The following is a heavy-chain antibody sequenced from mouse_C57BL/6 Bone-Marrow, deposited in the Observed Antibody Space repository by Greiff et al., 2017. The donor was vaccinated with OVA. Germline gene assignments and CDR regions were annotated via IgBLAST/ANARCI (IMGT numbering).Heavy chain of an antibody. D-gene: IGHD2-5*01. CDR2: IWTGGGT. CDR1: GFSLTSYA. Sequence: VKLMESGPGLVAPSQSLSITCTVSGFSLTSYAISWVRQPPGKGLEWLGVIWTGGGTNYKSALKSRLSISKDNSKSQVFLKMNSLQTDDTARYYCARNWAYYSNYGFAYWGQGTLVTVSA. J-gene: IGHJ3*01. CDR3: ARNWAYYSNYGFAY. V-gene: IGHV2-9-1*01.